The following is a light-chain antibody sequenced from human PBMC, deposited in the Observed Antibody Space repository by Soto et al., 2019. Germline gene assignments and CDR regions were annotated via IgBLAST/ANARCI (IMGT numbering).Light chain of an antibody. CDR1: QSVTNNF. V-gene: IGKV3-20*01. J-gene: IGKJ3*01. CDR3: QQYGTPLLT. Sequence: IVLTQSPGTLSLSPGERATLSCGASQSVTNNFLAWYQQKPGQAPRLLIYEASSMATGVPDRLSGSGSGTDFTLTISRLEPGDFAVYYCQQYGTPLLTCGPVTRVDSK. CDR2: EAS.